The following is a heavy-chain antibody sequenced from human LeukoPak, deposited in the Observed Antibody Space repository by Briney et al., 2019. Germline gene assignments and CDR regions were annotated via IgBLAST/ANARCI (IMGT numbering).Heavy chain of an antibody. Sequence: QPGGSLRLSCAASGFTFSSYAMSWVRQAPGKGLEWVSGVTGSGANTFYADSVKGRFTISRDNSKNTLYLQMISLRPEDTAVYYCVKEGNGAFDIWGQGTMVTVSS. V-gene: IGHV3-23*01. D-gene: IGHD2-8*01. CDR3: VKEGNGAFDI. J-gene: IGHJ3*02. CDR1: GFTFSSYA. CDR2: VTGSGANT.